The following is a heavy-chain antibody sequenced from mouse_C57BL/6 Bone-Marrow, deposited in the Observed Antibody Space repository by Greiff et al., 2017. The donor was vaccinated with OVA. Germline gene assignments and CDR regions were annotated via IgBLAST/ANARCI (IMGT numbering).Heavy chain of an antibody. D-gene: IGHD3-2*02. J-gene: IGHJ2*01. CDR2: INPYNGGT. CDR1: GYTFTDYY. V-gene: IGHV1-19*01. CDR3: APTAQATGYYFDY. Sequence: EVQLQQSGPVLVKPGASVKMSCKASGYTFTDYYMNWVKQSHGKSLEWIGVINPYNGGTSYNQKFKGKATLTVDKSSSTAYMELNSLTSEDSAVYYCAPTAQATGYYFDYWGQGTTLTVSS.